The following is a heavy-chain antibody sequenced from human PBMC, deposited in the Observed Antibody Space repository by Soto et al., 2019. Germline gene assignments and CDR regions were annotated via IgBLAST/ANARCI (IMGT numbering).Heavy chain of an antibody. CDR2: ISSSSSYI. CDR1: GFTVSSYS. Sequence: EVQLVESGGGLVKHGGSLRLSCAASGFTVSSYSMNWVRQAPGKGLEWVSSISSSSSYIYYADSVKGRFTISRDNAKNSLYLQMNSLRAEDTAVYYCARARAASSSHYFDYWGQGTLVTVSS. D-gene: IGHD6-13*01. V-gene: IGHV3-21*01. J-gene: IGHJ4*02. CDR3: ARARAASSSHYFDY.